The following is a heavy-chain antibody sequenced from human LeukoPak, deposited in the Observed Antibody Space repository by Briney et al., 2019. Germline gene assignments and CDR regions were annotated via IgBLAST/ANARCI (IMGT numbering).Heavy chain of an antibody. CDR3: TTLGYHLDS. J-gene: IGHJ4*02. V-gene: IGHV3-48*03. D-gene: IGHD3-22*01. Sequence: GGSLRLSCAASGFDFSAYEMNWVRQAPGKGLEWVAYFAGSDTTTYYADSVKGRFTISRDNARNSLYLQMNSLRAEDTALYYCTTLGYHLDSWGQGTLVTVSS. CDR1: GFDFSAYE. CDR2: FAGSDTTT.